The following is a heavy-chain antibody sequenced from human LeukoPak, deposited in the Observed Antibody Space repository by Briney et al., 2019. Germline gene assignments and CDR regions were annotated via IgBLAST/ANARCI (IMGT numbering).Heavy chain of an antibody. J-gene: IGHJ4*02. D-gene: IGHD6-19*01. Sequence: SETLSLTCTVSGGSISSTSYYWGWIRQPPGKGLEWIGSMYYSGSTYYNPSLKSPVTISVDTSKNQFSLKLISVTAADTAVYYCARSVSGISKFDSWGQGTLVTVSS. CDR1: GGSISSTSYY. CDR2: MYYSGST. V-gene: IGHV4-39*01. CDR3: ARSVSGISKFDS.